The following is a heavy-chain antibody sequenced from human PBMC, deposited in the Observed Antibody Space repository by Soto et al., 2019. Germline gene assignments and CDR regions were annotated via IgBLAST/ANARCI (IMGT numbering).Heavy chain of an antibody. D-gene: IGHD3-10*01. CDR1: GYSLTSYW. CDR2: IDPSDSYT. Sequence: VGSLKSSGNGSGYSLTSYWISWVRQMPWKGLEGMGRIDPSDSYTNYSPSFQGHVTISADKSISTAYLQWSSLKASDTAMYYCSRLPPGGAGWFDRWGQGTLVTVSS. J-gene: IGHJ5*02. V-gene: IGHV5-10-1*01. CDR3: SRLPPGGAGWFDR.